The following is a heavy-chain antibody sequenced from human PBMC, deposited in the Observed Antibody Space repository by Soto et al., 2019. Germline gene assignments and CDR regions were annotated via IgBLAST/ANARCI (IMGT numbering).Heavy chain of an antibody. Sequence: QVQLVQSGAEVKKPGSSVKVSCKASGGTFSSYAISWVRQAPGQGLEWMGGIIPIFGTANYAQKFQGRVTITADESTSTAYMELSSLRSEDTAVYYCARDGSSTSYTLNGGAFDTWGQGTMVTVSS. CDR1: GGTFSSYA. CDR3: ARDGSSTSYTLNGGAFDT. D-gene: IGHD2-2*01. J-gene: IGHJ3*02. CDR2: IIPIFGTA. V-gene: IGHV1-69*01.